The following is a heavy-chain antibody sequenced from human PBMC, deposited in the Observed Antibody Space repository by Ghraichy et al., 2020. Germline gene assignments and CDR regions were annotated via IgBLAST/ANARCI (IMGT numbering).Heavy chain of an antibody. CDR2: IYYTGTT. J-gene: IGHJ4*02. D-gene: IGHD5-18*01. CDR3: ARGAWIQLWPPDY. CDR1: GGSVSSGNFY. V-gene: IGHV4-61*01. Sequence: SETLSLTCTVSGGSVSSGNFYWNWIRQSPGKRPEWIGYIYYTGTTNYNPSLKSRVTISVDTSKNQFSLRLDSVTAADTAVYYCARGAWIQLWPPDYWGPGARVTVPS.